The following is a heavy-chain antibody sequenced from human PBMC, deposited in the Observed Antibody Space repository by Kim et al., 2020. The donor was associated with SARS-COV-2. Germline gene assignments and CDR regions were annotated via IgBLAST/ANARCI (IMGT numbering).Heavy chain of an antibody. D-gene: IGHD3-9*01. V-gene: IGHV1-46*01. CDR3: ARDLGRLRYFDWLLLDY. Sequence: FQGRVTMTRDTSTSTVYMELSSLRSEDTAVYYCARDLGRLRYFDWLLLDYWGQGTLVTVSS. J-gene: IGHJ4*02.